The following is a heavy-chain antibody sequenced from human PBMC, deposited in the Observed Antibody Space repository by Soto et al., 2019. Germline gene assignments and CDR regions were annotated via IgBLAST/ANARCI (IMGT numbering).Heavy chain of an antibody. CDR3: ARVRGPDYDFWSGWNSPGNWFDP. Sequence: ASVKVSCKASGYTFTGYYMHWVRQAPGQGLEWMGWINPNSGGTNYAQKFQGWVTMTRDTSISTAYMELSRLRSDDTAVYYCARVRGPDYDFWSGWNSPGNWFDPWGQGTLVTVSS. V-gene: IGHV1-2*04. D-gene: IGHD3-3*01. CDR2: INPNSGGT. CDR1: GYTFTGYY. J-gene: IGHJ5*02.